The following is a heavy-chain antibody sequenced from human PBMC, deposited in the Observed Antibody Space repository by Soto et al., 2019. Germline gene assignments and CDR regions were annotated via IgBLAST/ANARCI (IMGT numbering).Heavy chain of an antibody. J-gene: IGHJ4*02. D-gene: IGHD1-26*01. CDR1: GFTFTSSA. Sequence: SVKVSCTASGFTFTSSAMQWVRQARGQRLEWIGWIVVGSGNTNYAQKFQERVTITRDMSTSTAYMELSSLRSEDTAVYYCAAVSPYSGSYLVFDYWGQGTLVTVSS. CDR2: IVVGSGNT. V-gene: IGHV1-58*02. CDR3: AAVSPYSGSYLVFDY.